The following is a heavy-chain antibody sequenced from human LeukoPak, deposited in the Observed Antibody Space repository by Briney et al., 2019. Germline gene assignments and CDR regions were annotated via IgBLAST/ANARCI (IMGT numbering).Heavy chain of an antibody. V-gene: IGHV3-30-3*01. Sequence: GGSLRLSCAATGFTFSNYAILWGRQAPGKGLEWVAFISDDGSRQHYADSVKGRFTISRDNSKNTLNLQMNSLRAEDTAVYYCVKDRTGTYTLDYWGQGTLVTVSS. D-gene: IGHD3-10*01. J-gene: IGHJ4*02. CDR1: GFTFSNYA. CDR2: ISDDGSRQ. CDR3: VKDRTGTYTLDY.